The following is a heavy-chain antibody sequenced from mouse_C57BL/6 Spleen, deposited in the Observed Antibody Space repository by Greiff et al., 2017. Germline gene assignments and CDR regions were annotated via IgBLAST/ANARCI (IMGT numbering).Heavy chain of an antibody. J-gene: IGHJ2*01. CDR1: GYAFSSSW. CDR2: IYPGDGDT. Sequence: VQLQQSGPELVKPGASVKISCKASGYAFSSSWMNWVKQRPGKGLEWIGRIYPGDGDTNYNGKFKGKATLTADKSSSTAYMQLSSLTSEDSAVXFCAREDYYGSSSGYWGEGTTLTVSS. D-gene: IGHD1-1*01. CDR3: AREDYYGSSSGY. V-gene: IGHV1-82*01.